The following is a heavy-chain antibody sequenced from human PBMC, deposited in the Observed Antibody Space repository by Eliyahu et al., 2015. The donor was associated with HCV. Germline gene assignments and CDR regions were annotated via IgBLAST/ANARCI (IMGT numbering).Heavy chain of an antibody. D-gene: IGHD2-15*01. J-gene: IGHJ4*02. CDR1: GGSVSSSQYY. CDR3: ARLGDIHSYYFDY. CDR2: IYNSGST. V-gene: IGHV4-39*01. Sequence: QLQLQESGPGLVKPSETLSLTCTVPGGSVSSSQYYWGWIRQPPGKGLEWIGSIYNSGSTYYNPSLDSRVTISVDTSKNQCSLKLRSVTAADTAVYYCARLGDIHSYYFDYWGQGSLVTVSX.